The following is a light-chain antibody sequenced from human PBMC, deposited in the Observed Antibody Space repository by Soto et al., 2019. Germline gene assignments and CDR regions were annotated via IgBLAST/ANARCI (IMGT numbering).Light chain of an antibody. Sequence: EIVLTQSPGTLSLSPGDRATLSCRASQSLTSSNYNYLAWYQQKPGQPPRLLMYEVSSRATGIPDRFSGSGSGTDFTLTINRLEPEDFAVYYCHQYGISPRTFGGGTKVEIK. CDR2: EVS. J-gene: IGKJ4*01. CDR1: QSLTSSNYNY. CDR3: HQYGISPRT. V-gene: IGKV3-20*01.